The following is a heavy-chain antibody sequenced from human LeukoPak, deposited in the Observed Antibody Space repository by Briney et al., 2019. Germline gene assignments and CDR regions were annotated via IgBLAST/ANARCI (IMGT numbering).Heavy chain of an antibody. CDR1: LDCASGNSAA. CDR2: TYYRSKWYN. D-gene: IGHD6-6*01. V-gene: IGHV6-1*01. CDR3: SRGGESSSRRWFGY. J-gene: IGHJ4*02. Sequence: SQSLSLTSVLSLDCASGNSAASNSIRQSPSRGLEWQGRTYYRSKWYNDYAVSVKCRITITPATTNNQFSRPLYSVSPRAIAAYYCSRGGESSSRRWFGYWGQGTLVTVSS.